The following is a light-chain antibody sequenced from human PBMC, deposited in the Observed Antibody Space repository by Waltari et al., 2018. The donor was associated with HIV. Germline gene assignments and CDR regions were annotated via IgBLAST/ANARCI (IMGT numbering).Light chain of an antibody. CDR2: DAS. Sequence: EIVLTQSPAALSLSPGERATLSCRASQSVTSYLAWYQQKPGQAPRPLIYDASRRATGIPARFSGSGSGTDFTLTISSLQPEESAIYYCQQRSDWHALTFGGGTKVEIK. J-gene: IGKJ4*01. CDR3: QQRSDWHALT. CDR1: QSVTSY. V-gene: IGKV3-11*01.